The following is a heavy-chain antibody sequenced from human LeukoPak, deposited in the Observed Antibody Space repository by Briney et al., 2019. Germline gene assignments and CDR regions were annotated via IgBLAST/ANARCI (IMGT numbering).Heavy chain of an antibody. Sequence: PSETLSLTCAVYGGSFSGYYWSWIRQPPGKGLEWIGEINHSGSTNYNPSLKSRVTISVDTSKNQFSLKLSSVTAADTAIYYCAKSGGYGLIDYWGQGTLVTVSS. J-gene: IGHJ4*02. CDR1: GGSFSGYY. D-gene: IGHD1-26*01. CDR2: INHSGST. V-gene: IGHV4-34*01. CDR3: AKSGGYGLIDY.